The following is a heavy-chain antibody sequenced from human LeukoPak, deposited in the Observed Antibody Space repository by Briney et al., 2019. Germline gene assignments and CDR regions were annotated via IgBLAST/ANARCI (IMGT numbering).Heavy chain of an antibody. CDR3: ARAEPALSYYYGMDV. V-gene: IGHV3-30-3*01. D-gene: IGHD1-14*01. Sequence: GGSLRLSCAASGFTFSSYAMHWVRQAPGKGLEWVAVISYDGSNKYYADSVKGRFTISRDNSKNTLYLQMNSLRAEDTAVYYCARAEPALSYYYGMDVWGQGTTVTVSS. CDR1: GFTFSSYA. CDR2: ISYDGSNK. J-gene: IGHJ6*02.